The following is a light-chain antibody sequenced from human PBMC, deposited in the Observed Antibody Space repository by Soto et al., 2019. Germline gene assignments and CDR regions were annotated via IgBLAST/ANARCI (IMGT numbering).Light chain of an antibody. Sequence: QSVLTQPPSASGSPGQSVTISCTGTSSDVGGYSYVSWYQQHPGKAPKLMIYEVSKRPSGVPDRFSGSKSGNTASLTVSGLQAEDEADYYCSSYEGSNNLLFGGGTKVTVL. CDR1: SSDVGGYSY. J-gene: IGLJ2*01. CDR2: EVS. CDR3: SSYEGSNNLL. V-gene: IGLV2-8*01.